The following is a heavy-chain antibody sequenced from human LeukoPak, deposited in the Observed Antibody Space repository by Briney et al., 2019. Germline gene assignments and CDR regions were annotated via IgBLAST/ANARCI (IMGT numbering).Heavy chain of an antibody. CDR3: ARDYNWYFDL. CDR2: ISSGSSTI. CDR1: GFTFSSYS. J-gene: IGHJ2*01. V-gene: IGHV3-48*01. Sequence: GGSLRLSCAASGFTFSSYSMNWVRQAPGKGLEWVSYISSGSSTIYYADSVKGRFSISRDNAKNSLYLQMNSLRAEDTAVYYCARDYNWYFDLWGRGTLVTVTS.